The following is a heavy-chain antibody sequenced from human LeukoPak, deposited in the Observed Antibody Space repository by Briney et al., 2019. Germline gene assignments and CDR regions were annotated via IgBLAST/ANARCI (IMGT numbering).Heavy chain of an antibody. CDR3: AREVSDYASAY. V-gene: IGHV1-2*02. Sequence: ASVKVSCKPSGYPFTSYYIHWVRQAPGQGLEWMGWINPNSGGTNYAKKFQGRVTMTSDTSITTAYMDLSRLTSDDTAVYYCAREVSDYASAYWGQGTLVTVSS. CDR1: GYPFTSYY. J-gene: IGHJ4*02. CDR2: INPNSGGT. D-gene: IGHD4-17*01.